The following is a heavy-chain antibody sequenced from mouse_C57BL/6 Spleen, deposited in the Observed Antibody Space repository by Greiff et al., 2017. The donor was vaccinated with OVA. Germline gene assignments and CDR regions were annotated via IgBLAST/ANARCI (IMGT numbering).Heavy chain of an antibody. V-gene: IGHV1-85*01. CDR3: ARGGNYGSSYWFAY. CDR2: IYPRDGNT. D-gene: IGHD1-1*01. Sequence: QVQLQQSGPELVKPGASVKLSCKASDYTFTSYDINWVKQRPGQGLEWIGWIYPRDGNTKYNEKFKGKATLTVDTSSSTAYMELHSLTSEDSAVYFCARGGNYGSSYWFAYWGQGTLVTVSA. CDR1: DYTFTSYD. J-gene: IGHJ3*01.